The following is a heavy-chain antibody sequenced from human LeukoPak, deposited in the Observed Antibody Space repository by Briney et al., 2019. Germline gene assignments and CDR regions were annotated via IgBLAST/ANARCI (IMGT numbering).Heavy chain of an antibody. CDR3: ARLALLNDPDF. CDR1: GDSISRSGFY. V-gene: IGHV4-39*01. J-gene: IGHJ4*02. CDR2: ISSSGGT. Sequence: KTSETLSLTCTVSGDSISRSGFYWGWIRQPPGKGLEWIGTISSSGGTYYNPSLRSRSSLSADTSKNQFSLSLSSVTAADTAFYFCARLALLNDPDFWGQGTLVTVSS. D-gene: IGHD2-8*01.